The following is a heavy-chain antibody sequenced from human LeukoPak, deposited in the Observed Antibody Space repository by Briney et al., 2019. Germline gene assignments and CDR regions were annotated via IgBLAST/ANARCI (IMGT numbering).Heavy chain of an antibody. CDR2: IYHGGTT. CDR3: ARSWISGPIQESVVWFDP. J-gene: IGHJ5*02. CDR1: GGSISSGVNY. Sequence: SQTLSLTCTVSGGSISSGVNYWSWIRQHPGKGLEWIGYIYHGGTTYYNPSLKSRVTISVDTSKNRFSLKLSSVTAADTAVYYCARSWISGPIQESVVWFDPWGQGTLVTVSS. V-gene: IGHV4-30-4*01. D-gene: IGHD2-2*03.